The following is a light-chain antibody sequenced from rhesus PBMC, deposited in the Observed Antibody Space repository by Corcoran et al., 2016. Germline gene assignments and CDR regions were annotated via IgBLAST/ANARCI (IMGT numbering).Light chain of an antibody. Sequence: DIQMTQSPSSLSASVGDRVTITCRASQTISSYLAWYQQQPGKVPKLLIYAASILESGVPSRFSGSGSGTEVTLTISSLQPEDFATYYCQQHNSHPYSFGQGTKVEI. CDR3: QQHNSHPYS. CDR1: QTISSY. J-gene: IGKJ2*01. CDR2: AAS. V-gene: IGKV1-44*02.